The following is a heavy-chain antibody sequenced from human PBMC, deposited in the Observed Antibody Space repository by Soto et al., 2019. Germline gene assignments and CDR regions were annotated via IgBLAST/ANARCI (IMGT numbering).Heavy chain of an antibody. Sequence: SETLSLTCAVYGGSFSGYYWSWIRQPPGKGLEWIGEINHSGSTNYNPSLKSRVTISVDTSKNQFSLKLSSVTAADTAVYYCARGHYYGSGSYYNDRRSNWFDPWGQGTLVTVSS. V-gene: IGHV4-34*01. CDR1: GGSFSGYY. D-gene: IGHD3-10*01. J-gene: IGHJ5*02. CDR2: INHSGST. CDR3: ARGHYYGSGSYYNDRRSNWFDP.